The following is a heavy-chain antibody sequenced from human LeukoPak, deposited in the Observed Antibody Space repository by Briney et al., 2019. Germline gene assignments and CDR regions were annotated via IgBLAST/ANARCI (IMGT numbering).Heavy chain of an antibody. CDR3: VKVDT. CDR2: ISSSGSTI. CDR1: GFAFSSYE. D-gene: IGHD5-18*01. V-gene: IGHV3-48*03. Sequence: GGSLRLSCAASGFAFSSYEMNWVRQAPGKGLEWVSYISSSGSTIYYADSVKGRFTISRDNSKNTLYLQMDSLSAEDTAVYYCVKVDTWGQGTLVTVSS. J-gene: IGHJ4*02.